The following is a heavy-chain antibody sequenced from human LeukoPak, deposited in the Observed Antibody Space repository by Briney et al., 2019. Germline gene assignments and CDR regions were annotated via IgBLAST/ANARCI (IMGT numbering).Heavy chain of an antibody. J-gene: IGHJ6*02. V-gene: IGHV4-59*01. CDR1: GGSISSYY. CDR3: ARLSYYYYGMDV. Sequence: SETLSLTCTVSGGSISSYYWSWIRQPPGKGLEWIGYIYYSGSTNYNPSLKSRVTISVDTSKNQSSLKLSSVTAADTAVYYCARLSYYYYGMDVWGQGTTVTVSS. CDR2: IYYSGST.